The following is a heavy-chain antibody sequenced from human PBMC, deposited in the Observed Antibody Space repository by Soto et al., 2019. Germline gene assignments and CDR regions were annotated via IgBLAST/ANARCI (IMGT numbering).Heavy chain of an antibody. Sequence: SETLSLTCTVSGGSISSYYWSWIRQPPGKGLEWIGYIYYSGSTNYNPSLKSRVTISVDTSKNQFSLKLSSVTAADTAVYYCARARRIGGRYYFDYWGQGTLVTVSS. V-gene: IGHV4-59*01. CDR3: ARARRIGGRYYFDY. CDR2: IYYSGST. J-gene: IGHJ4*02. D-gene: IGHD2-15*01. CDR1: GGSISSYY.